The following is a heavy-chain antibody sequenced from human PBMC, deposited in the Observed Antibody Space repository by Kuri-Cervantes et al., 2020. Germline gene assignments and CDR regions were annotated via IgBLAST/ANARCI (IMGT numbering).Heavy chain of an antibody. D-gene: IGHD6-13*01. CDR2: IYYSGST. Sequence: ESLKISCTVSGGSISSYYWSWIRQPPGKGLEWIGYIYYSGSTNYNPSLKSRVTISVDTSKNQFSLKLSSVTAADTAVYYCAAIAAAGIYYYYYYMDVWGKGTTVTVSS. J-gene: IGHJ6*03. V-gene: IGHV4-59*12. CDR1: GGSISSYY. CDR3: AAIAAAGIYYYYYYMDV.